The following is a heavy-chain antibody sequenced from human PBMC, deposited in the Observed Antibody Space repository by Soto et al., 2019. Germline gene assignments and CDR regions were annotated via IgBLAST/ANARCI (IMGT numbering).Heavy chain of an antibody. J-gene: IGHJ5*02. D-gene: IGHD3-9*01. CDR2: IIPIFGTA. Sequence: SVKVSCKASGGTFGSYAISWVRQAPGQGLEWMGGIIPIFGTANYAQKFQGRVTITADESTSTAYMELSSLRSEDTAVYYCARAILRYFDWLQNWFDPWGQGTLVTVSS. CDR3: ARAILRYFDWLQNWFDP. V-gene: IGHV1-69*13. CDR1: GGTFGSYA.